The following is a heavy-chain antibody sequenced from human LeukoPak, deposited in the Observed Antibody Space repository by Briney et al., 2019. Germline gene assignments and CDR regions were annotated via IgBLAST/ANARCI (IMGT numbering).Heavy chain of an antibody. CDR3: AKEYSGYDFDC. J-gene: IGHJ4*01. CDR2: IRGGAGFT. CDR1: GFTLRTYA. V-gene: IGHV3-23*01. D-gene: IGHD5-12*01. Sequence: SGGSLRLSCVASGFTLRTYAMSWVRQAPGKGLERVSAIRGGAGFTYYADAVRGRFTVSRDISTNTVFLQMDSLRAGDTAVYYCAKEYSGYDFDCWGQGTLVTVSS.